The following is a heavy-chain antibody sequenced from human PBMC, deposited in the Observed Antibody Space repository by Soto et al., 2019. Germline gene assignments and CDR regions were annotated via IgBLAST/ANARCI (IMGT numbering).Heavy chain of an antibody. CDR2: IYPGDSDT. V-gene: IGHV5-51*01. J-gene: IGHJ6*02. D-gene: IGHD6-6*01. CDR1: GYSFTSYW. CDR3: ASRARSSSHYYGMDV. Sequence: GSLKISCKGSGYSFTSYWIGWVRQMPGKGLEWMGIIYPGDSDTRYSPSFQGQVTISADKSISTAYLQWSSLKASDTAMYYCASRARSSSHYYGMDVWGQGTTVTVSS.